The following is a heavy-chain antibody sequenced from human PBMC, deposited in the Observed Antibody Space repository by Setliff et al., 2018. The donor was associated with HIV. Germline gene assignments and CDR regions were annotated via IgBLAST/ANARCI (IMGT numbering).Heavy chain of an antibody. J-gene: IGHJ3*02. CDR2: IFHSGGI. D-gene: IGHD1-1*01. CDR1: GFSISSRYY. Sequence: PSETLSLTCDVSGFSISSRYYWGWIRQPPGKGLEWVGSIFHSGGIYYNPSLKSRVTISGDTSKNKLSLKLTSVTAADTAVYYCARHLQAFDIWGHGTMVTVSS. CDR3: ARHLQAFDI. V-gene: IGHV4-38-2*01.